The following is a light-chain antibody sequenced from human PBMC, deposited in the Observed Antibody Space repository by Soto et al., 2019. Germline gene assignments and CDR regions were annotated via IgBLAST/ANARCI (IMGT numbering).Light chain of an antibody. CDR1: SSDVGGYNY. CDR2: DVS. V-gene: IGLV2-14*01. J-gene: IGLJ1*01. Sequence: QSVLTQPASVSGSPGQSITIFCTGTSSDVGGYNYVSWYQQHPGKAPKLMIYDVSNRPSGVSNRFSGSKSGNTASLTISGLQAEDEADYSCSSYTSSSTLIVFGTGTKVTVL. CDR3: SSYTSSSTLIV.